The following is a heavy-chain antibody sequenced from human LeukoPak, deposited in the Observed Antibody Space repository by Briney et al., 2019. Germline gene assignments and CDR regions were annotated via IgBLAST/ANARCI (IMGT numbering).Heavy chain of an antibody. J-gene: IGHJ3*02. CDR1: GGSFSGYY. V-gene: IGHV4-34*01. CDR2: INHSGST. Sequence: PSETLSLTCAVYGGSFSGYYWSWIRQPPGKGLEWIGEINHSGSTNYNPSLKSRVTISVDTSKHQFSLKLSSVTAADTAVYYCARGDPGSGEYYYDRSGYYPQDAFDIWGQGTMVTVSS. D-gene: IGHD3-22*01. CDR3: ARGDPGSGEYYYDRSGYYPQDAFDI.